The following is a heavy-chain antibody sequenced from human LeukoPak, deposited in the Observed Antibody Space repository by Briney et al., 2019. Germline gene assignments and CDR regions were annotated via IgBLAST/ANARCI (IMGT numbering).Heavy chain of an antibody. D-gene: IGHD6-19*01. CDR2: LEPEDGET. V-gene: IGHV1-69-2*01. J-gene: IGHJ4*02. CDR1: GYTFTDYY. Sequence: GASVKVSCKVSGYTFTDYYMHWFQQAPGKRLEWMGLLEPEDGETRYAEKFQGRVTITADTSTDTAYMEVSSLRSDDTAVYYCAISLIAVAGTLSFWGQGTLVTVSS. CDR3: AISLIAVAGTLSF.